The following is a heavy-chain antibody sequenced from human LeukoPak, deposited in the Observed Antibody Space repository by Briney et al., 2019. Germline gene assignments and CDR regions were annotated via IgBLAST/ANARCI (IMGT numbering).Heavy chain of an antibody. CDR3: ARRGTGRWFDP. D-gene: IGHD3-10*01. CDR1: GGSISSGDYF. Sequence: PSETLSLTCTVSGGSISSGDYFWGWIRQHPGKGLEWIGYIYYSGSAYYNPSLKGRVTISVDTSKNQFSLMLNSVTAADTAMYYCARRGTGRWFDPWGQGTLVTVSS. J-gene: IGHJ5*02. V-gene: IGHV4-31*03. CDR2: IYYSGSA.